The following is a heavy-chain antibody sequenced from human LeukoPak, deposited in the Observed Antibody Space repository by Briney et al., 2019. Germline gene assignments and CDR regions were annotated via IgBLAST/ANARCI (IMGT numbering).Heavy chain of an antibody. Sequence: PGGSLRLSCAASGFTFSSYEMNWVRQAPGKGLEWVSYISSSGSTIYYADSVKGRFTISRDNAKNSLYLQMNSLRAEDTAVYYCARGGRYYYDSSGYYFDYWGQGTLVTVSS. D-gene: IGHD3-22*01. V-gene: IGHV3-48*03. CDR1: GFTFSSYE. J-gene: IGHJ4*02. CDR2: ISSSGSTI. CDR3: ARGGRYYYDSSGYYFDY.